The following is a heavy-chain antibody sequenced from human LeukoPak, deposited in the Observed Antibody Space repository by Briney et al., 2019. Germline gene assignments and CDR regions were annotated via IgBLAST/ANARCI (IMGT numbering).Heavy chain of an antibody. Sequence: ASVKVSCKASGYTFTSYYMHWVRQAPGQGLGWMGIINPSGGSTSYAQKFQGRVTMTRDTSTSTVYMELSSLRSEDTAVYYCARTRRDGYNYGGIDYYFDYWGQGTLVTVSS. CDR3: ARTRRDGYNYGGIDYYFDY. CDR2: INPSGGST. J-gene: IGHJ4*02. CDR1: GYTFTSYY. V-gene: IGHV1-46*01. D-gene: IGHD5-12*01.